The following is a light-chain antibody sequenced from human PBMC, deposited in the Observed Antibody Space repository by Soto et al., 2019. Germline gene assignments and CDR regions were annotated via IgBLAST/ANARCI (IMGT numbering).Light chain of an antibody. V-gene: IGLV2-14*03. J-gene: IGLJ2*01. CDR2: DVN. CDR3: TSWTTSTTMI. Sequence: LTQPASVSGSPGQSITISCTGTSSDIGAYNFVSWYQQHPGKAPKLMLYDVNVRPSGVSNRFSGSKSGNTASLTISGLQAEDEADYYCTSWTTSTTMIFGGGTKVTVL. CDR1: SSDIGAYNF.